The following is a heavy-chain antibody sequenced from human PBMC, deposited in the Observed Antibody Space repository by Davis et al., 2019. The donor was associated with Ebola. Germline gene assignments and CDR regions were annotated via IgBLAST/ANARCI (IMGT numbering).Heavy chain of an antibody. CDR3: ARLFDHDYGMDV. CDR1: GGSFSGYY. D-gene: IGHD3-3*01. Sequence: MPSETLSLTCAVYGGSFSGYYWSWIRQPPGKGLEWIGEINHSGSTNYNPSLKSRVTISVDTSKNQFSLKLSSVTAADTAVYYCARLFDHDYGMDVWGQGTTVTVSS. V-gene: IGHV4-34*01. J-gene: IGHJ6*02. CDR2: INHSGST.